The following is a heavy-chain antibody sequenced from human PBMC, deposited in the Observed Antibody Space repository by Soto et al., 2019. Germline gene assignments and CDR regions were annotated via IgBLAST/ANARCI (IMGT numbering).Heavy chain of an antibody. CDR1: GGTFSSYA. J-gene: IGHJ6*02. V-gene: IGHV1-69*13. D-gene: IGHD4-4*01. Sequence: GASVKVSGKASGGTFSSYAISWVRQAPGQGLEWMGGIIPIFGTANYAQKFQGRVTITADESTSTAYMELSSLRSEDTAVYYCARVGGYDYSNSYYYYYGMDVWGQGTTVTVSS. CDR2: IIPIFGTA. CDR3: ARVGGYDYSNSYYYYYGMDV.